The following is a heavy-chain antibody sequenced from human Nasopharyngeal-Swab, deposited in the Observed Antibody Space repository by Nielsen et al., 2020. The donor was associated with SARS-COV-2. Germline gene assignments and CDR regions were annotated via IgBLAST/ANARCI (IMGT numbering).Heavy chain of an antibody. Sequence: SETLSLTCAVYGGSFTTYSWIWIRQPPGKGLEWIGEINHIGSTNYNTYNPSLNSRVTISLVTSKNQFSLTLTSVTAADTAIYFCARGRYYGDYDYWGQGALVTVSS. J-gene: IGHJ4*02. D-gene: IGHD4-17*01. V-gene: IGHV4-34*01. CDR2: INHIGST. CDR1: GGSFTTYS. CDR3: ARGRYYGDYDY.